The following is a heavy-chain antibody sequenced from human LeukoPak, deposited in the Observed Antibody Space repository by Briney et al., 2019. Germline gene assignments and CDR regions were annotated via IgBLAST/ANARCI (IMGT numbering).Heavy chain of an antibody. CDR1: GYTFTRYY. CDR3: ATRGAVGFDY. Sequence: ASVKVSCKASGYTFTRYYMHWVRQAPGQGLEWMGIFNPSGGSTSYAQKFQGRVTMTRDMSTSTVYMELSSLRSEDTAMYYCATRGAVGFDYWGQGTLVTVSS. CDR2: FNPSGGST. V-gene: IGHV1-46*01. D-gene: IGHD6-19*01. J-gene: IGHJ4*02.